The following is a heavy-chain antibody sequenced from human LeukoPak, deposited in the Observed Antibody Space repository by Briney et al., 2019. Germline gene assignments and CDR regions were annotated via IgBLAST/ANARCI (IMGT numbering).Heavy chain of an antibody. Sequence: SETLSLTCAVYGGSFSGYYWSWIRQPPGKGLEWIGEINHSGSTNYNPSLKSPVTISVDTSKNQFSLKLSSVTAADTAVYYCARGGGYSYGFHYYYGMDVWGKGTTVTVSS. V-gene: IGHV4-34*01. CDR1: GGSFSGYY. D-gene: IGHD5-18*01. CDR2: INHSGST. J-gene: IGHJ6*04. CDR3: ARGGGYSYGFHYYYGMDV.